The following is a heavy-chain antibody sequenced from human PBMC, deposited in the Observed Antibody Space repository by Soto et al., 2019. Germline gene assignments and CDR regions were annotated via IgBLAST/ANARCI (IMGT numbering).Heavy chain of an antibody. J-gene: IGHJ1*01. D-gene: IGHD1-26*01. V-gene: IGHV4-59*01. Sequence: SETLSLTCTVSGGSISSYYWSWIRQPPGKGLEWIGYIYYRGTTNYNPSLKSRVTISVDTSKNQFSLILTSVTAADTAVYYCARAGGSYYTEYFQHWGQGTLVTVSS. CDR1: GGSISSYY. CDR3: ARAGGSYYTEYFQH. CDR2: IYYRGTT.